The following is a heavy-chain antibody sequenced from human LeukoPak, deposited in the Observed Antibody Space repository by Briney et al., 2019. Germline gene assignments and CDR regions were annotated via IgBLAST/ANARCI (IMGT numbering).Heavy chain of an antibody. V-gene: IGHV3-30*18. Sequence: PAGGSLRLSCAASGFTFSSYGMHWVRQAPGKGLEWVAVISYDGSNKYYADSVKGRFTISRDNSKNTLYLQMNSLRAEDTAVYYCAKDKVSFTGVVVTAPFDYWGQGTLVTVSS. J-gene: IGHJ4*02. CDR1: GFTFSSYG. D-gene: IGHD3-22*01. CDR3: AKDKVSFTGVVVTAPFDY. CDR2: ISYDGSNK.